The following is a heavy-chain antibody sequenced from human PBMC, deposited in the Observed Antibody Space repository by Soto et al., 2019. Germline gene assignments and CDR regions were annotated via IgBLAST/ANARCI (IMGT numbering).Heavy chain of an antibody. CDR1: GLTFSTFG. CDR2: ISHDGRNK. J-gene: IGHJ6*02. D-gene: IGHD5-12*01. CDR3: AKERRDGYNYLYYYGMDV. V-gene: IGHV3-30*18. Sequence: QVQLVESGGGVVQPGRSLRLSCAASGLTFSTFGMHWVRQAPGKGLEWVAIISHDGRNKFLADSVKGRFTISRDNSKNTLYLRMNGLRAEDTAVYYCAKERRDGYNYLYYYGMDVWGQGTTVTVSS.